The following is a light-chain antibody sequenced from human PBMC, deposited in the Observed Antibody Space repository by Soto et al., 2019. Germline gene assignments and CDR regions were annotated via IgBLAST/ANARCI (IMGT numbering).Light chain of an antibody. Sequence: EIVLTQYTATLSLSSGERATLSRRASQSVTSTYLAWYQQKPGQAPRLLIYDVSRRATGIPDRFSGSGSATDFTLTISRLEPEDFAVYYCQQYGNSPLTFGQGTKVDIK. CDR3: QQYGNSPLT. CDR1: QSVTSTY. V-gene: IGKV3-20*01. CDR2: DVS. J-gene: IGKJ1*01.